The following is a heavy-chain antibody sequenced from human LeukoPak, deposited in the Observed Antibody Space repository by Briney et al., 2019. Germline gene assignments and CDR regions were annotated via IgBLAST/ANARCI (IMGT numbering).Heavy chain of an antibody. J-gene: IGHJ1*01. CDR2: TYYSGST. D-gene: IGHD3-22*01. CDR3: AKGSPDSSGYYYPSH. CDR1: GGSISSGGYY. V-gene: IGHV4-31*03. Sequence: SETLSLTCTVSGGSISSGGYYWSWIRQHPGKGLEWIGYTYYSGSTYYNPSLKSRVTISVDTSKNQFSLKLSSVTAADTAVYYCAKGSPDSSGYYYPSHWGQGTLVTVSS.